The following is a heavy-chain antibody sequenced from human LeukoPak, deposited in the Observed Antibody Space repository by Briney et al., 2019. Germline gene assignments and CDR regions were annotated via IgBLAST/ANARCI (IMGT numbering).Heavy chain of an antibody. V-gene: IGHV4-59*08. Sequence: PSETLSLTCTVSGDPVSGYFWSWIRQPPGKGLEWIGYIYYSGYTIYSPSFGSRVTISVDTSKNQFSLRLRFVTAADTAVYYCARHDDIGLYQHGMDVWGQGTTVTVSS. J-gene: IGHJ6*02. CDR3: ARHDDIGLYQHGMDV. D-gene: IGHD1-1*01. CDR2: IYYSGYT. CDR1: GDPVSGYF.